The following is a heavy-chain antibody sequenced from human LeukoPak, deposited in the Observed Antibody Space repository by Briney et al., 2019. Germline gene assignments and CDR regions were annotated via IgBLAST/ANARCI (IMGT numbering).Heavy chain of an antibody. D-gene: IGHD3-9*01. CDR2: MNHSGST. V-gene: IGHV4-34*01. CDR3: ARLRVKLRYFDWLLFRWFDP. J-gene: IGHJ5*02. Sequence: PSEILSLTCAVYGGSFSGYYWSWIRQPPGKGLKWIGEMNHSGSTNYNPSLKSRVTISVDTSKNQFSLKLSSVTAADTAVYYCARLRVKLRYFDWLLFRWFDPWGQGTLVTVSS. CDR1: GGSFSGYY.